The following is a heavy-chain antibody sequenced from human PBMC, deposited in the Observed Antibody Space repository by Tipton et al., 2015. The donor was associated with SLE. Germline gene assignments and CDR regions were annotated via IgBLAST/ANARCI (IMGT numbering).Heavy chain of an antibody. D-gene: IGHD7-27*01. CDR2: INHSGST. Sequence: SLTCAVYGGSFSGYYWSWIRQPPGKGLEWIGEINHSGSTNYNPSLKSRVTISVDTSKNQFSLKLSSVTAADTAVYYCAGGSLTGDFDYWGQGTLVTVSS. CDR3: AGGSLTGDFDY. V-gene: IGHV4-34*01. CDR1: GGSFSGYY. J-gene: IGHJ4*02.